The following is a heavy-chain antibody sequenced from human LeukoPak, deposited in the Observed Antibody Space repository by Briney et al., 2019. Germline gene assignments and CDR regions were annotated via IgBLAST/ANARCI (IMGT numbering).Heavy chain of an antibody. D-gene: IGHD6-6*01. V-gene: IGHV1-69*01. CDR1: GGTFSSYA. CDR3: ARDPIDKLAPEPYNWFDP. J-gene: IGHJ5*02. Sequence: ASVKVSCKASGGTFSSYAISWVRQAPGQGLEWMGGIIPIFGTANYAQKFQGRVTITADESTSTAYMELSRLRSDDTAVYYCARDPIDKLAPEPYNWFDPWGQGTLVTVSS. CDR2: IIPIFGTA.